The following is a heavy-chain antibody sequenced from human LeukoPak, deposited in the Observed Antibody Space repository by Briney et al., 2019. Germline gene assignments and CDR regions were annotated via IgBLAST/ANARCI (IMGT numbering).Heavy chain of an antibody. CDR2: IKSKADGGTT. V-gene: IGHV3-15*01. CDR3: TTGGSGSYYNRDY. CDR1: GFTFSNAW. Sequence: PGGSLRLSCAASGFTFSNAWMSWVRQAPGKGLEWVGRIKSKADGGTTDYAAPVKGRFTISRDDSKNTLYMQMNSLKTEDTAVYYCTTGGSGSYYNRDYWGQGTLVTVS. D-gene: IGHD3-10*01. J-gene: IGHJ4*02.